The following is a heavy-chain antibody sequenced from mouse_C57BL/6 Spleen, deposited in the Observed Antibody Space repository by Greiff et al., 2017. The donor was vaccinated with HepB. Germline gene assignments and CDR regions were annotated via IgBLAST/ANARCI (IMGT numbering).Heavy chain of an antibody. CDR3: ARDPGGYGFDY. V-gene: IGHV5-16*01. Sequence: VQVVESEGGLVQPGSSMKLSCTASGFTFSDYYMAWVRQVPEKGLEWVANINYDSSSTYYLDSLKSRFIISRDNAKNILYLQMSSLKSEDTATYYCARDPGGYGFDYWGQGTTLTVSS. J-gene: IGHJ2*01. D-gene: IGHD2-2*01. CDR2: INYDSSST. CDR1: GFTFSDYY.